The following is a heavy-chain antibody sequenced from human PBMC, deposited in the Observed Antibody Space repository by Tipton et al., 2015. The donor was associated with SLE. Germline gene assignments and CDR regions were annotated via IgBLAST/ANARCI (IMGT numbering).Heavy chain of an antibody. CDR2: INTNTGNP. CDR1: GYTFSSHG. J-gene: IGHJ4*02. CDR3: AREPKVNDY. V-gene: IGHV7-4-1*02. Sequence: QLVQSGSELKKPGASVKVSCKASGYTFSSHGMTWVRQAPGQGLEWMGWINTNTGNPTYAQGSTGRFVFSLDTSVSTAYLQISSLKAEDTAVYYCAREPKVNDYWGQGTLVTVSS.